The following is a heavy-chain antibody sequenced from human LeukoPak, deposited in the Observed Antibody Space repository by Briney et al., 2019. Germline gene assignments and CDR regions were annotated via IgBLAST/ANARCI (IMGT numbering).Heavy chain of an antibody. CDR2: INHRGDT. J-gene: IGHJ4*03. V-gene: IGHV4-34*01. Sequence: SESLSLTCAVYGGSFSAYYWSWIRQSPGKGLEWIAEINHRGDTNYNPSVKSRVSISVDTSKNQFSLKVTSLTAADTAVYYCARGPTISETGYFDYWGQGTLVTVSS. CDR3: ARGPTISETGYFDY. CDR1: GGSFSAYY. D-gene: IGHD1-1*01.